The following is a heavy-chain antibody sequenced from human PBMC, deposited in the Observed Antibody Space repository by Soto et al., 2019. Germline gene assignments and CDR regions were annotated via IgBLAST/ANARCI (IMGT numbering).Heavy chain of an antibody. CDR3: ARGEVSDSNYDWFDS. V-gene: IGHV3-11*01. D-gene: IGHD4-4*01. J-gene: IGHJ5*01. CDR1: GFTFGDYY. CDR2: ISSSGRTT. Sequence: PVGSLRLSCAASGFTFGDYYMAWIRQAPGKGLEWISYISSSGRTTYYADSVKGRFTISRDNAKNSLYLQMNNLRAEDTAVYYCARGEVSDSNYDWFDSWGQGALVTVSS.